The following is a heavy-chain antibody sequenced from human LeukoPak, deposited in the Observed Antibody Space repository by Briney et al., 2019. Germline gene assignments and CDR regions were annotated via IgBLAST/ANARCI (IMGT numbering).Heavy chain of an antibody. CDR1: GGSFSGYY. CDR2: INHSGST. D-gene: IGHD3-22*01. Sequence: PSETLSLTCAVYGGSFSGYYWSWIRQPPGKGLEWIGEINHSGSTNYNPSLKSRVTISVDTSENRFSLKLSSVTAADTAVYYCARGLDSSGYYTFDYWGQGTLVTVSS. CDR3: ARGLDSSGYYTFDY. V-gene: IGHV4-34*01. J-gene: IGHJ4*02.